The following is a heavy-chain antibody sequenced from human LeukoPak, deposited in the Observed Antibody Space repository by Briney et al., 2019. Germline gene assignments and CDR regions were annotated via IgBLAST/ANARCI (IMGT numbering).Heavy chain of an antibody. CDR3: ARVKGYYYYGMDV. CDR2: IYSGGST. CDR1: GFTFSSYA. J-gene: IGHJ6*02. V-gene: IGHV3-53*04. Sequence: GGSLRLSCAASGFTFSSYAMHWVRQAPGKGLEWVSVIYSGGSTYYADSVKGRFTISRHNSKNTLYLQMNSLRAEDTAVYYCARVKGYYYYGMDVRGQGTTVTVSS.